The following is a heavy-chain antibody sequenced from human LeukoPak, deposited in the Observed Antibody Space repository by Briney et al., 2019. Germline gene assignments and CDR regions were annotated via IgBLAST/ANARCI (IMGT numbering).Heavy chain of an antibody. D-gene: IGHD2-21*02. CDR1: GGTFSSYA. CDR3: AREESSSWYPHCGGDCYPPPWVY. Sequence: SVKVSCKASGGTFSSYAISWVRQATGQGLAWMGRIIPILGIANYAQKFQGRVTITADKSTSTAYMELSSLVSDDTAVYYCAREESSSWYPHCGGDCYPPPWVYWGQGTLVTVSS. J-gene: IGHJ4*02. V-gene: IGHV1-69*04. CDR2: IIPILGIA.